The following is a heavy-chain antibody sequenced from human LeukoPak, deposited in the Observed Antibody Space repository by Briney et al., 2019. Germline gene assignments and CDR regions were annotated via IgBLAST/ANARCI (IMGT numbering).Heavy chain of an antibody. V-gene: IGHV3-7*01. CDR1: GFTFSSYW. Sequence: SGGSLRLSCAASGFTFSSYWMSWVRQAPGKGLEWVANIKQDGSEKYYVDSVKGRFTISRDNAKNSLYLQMNSLRAEDTAVYYCARDLPGDPSMAFDYWGQGTLVTVSS. CDR3: ARDLPGDPSMAFDY. D-gene: IGHD4-17*01. J-gene: IGHJ4*02. CDR2: IKQDGSEK.